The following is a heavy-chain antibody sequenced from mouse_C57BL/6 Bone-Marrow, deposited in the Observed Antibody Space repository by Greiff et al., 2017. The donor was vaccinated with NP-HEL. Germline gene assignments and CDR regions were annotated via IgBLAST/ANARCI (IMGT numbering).Heavy chain of an antibody. V-gene: IGHV1-81*01. CDR3: ASPSLDY. CDR2: IYPRSGNT. D-gene: IGHD6-1*01. J-gene: IGHJ2*01. Sequence: QVQLQQSGAELARPGASVKLSCKASGYTFTSYGISWVKQITGQGLEWIGEIYPRSGNTYYNEKFKGKATLTADKSSSTAYMELRSLTSEDSAVYFCASPSLDYWGQGTTLTVSS. CDR1: GYTFTSYG.